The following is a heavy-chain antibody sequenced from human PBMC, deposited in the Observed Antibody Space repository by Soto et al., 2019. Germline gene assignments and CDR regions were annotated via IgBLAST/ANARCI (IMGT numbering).Heavy chain of an antibody. Sequence: QVQLVESGGGVVQPGRSLRLSCAASGFTFSSYAMHWVRQAPGKGLEWVAVISYDGSNKYYADSVKGRFTISRDNSKNPLYLQMNSLRAEDTAVYYCARDAPDSFYDSSGYFPAQYWGQGTLVTVSS. J-gene: IGHJ4*02. D-gene: IGHD3-22*01. V-gene: IGHV3-30-3*01. CDR2: ISYDGSNK. CDR3: ARDAPDSFYDSSGYFPAQY. CDR1: GFTFSSYA.